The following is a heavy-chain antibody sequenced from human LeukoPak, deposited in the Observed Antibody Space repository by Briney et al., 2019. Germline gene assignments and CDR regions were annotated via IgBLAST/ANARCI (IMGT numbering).Heavy chain of an antibody. J-gene: IGHJ4*02. CDR2: IYYRGNT. Sequence: SETLSLTCTVSGDSISNYYWGWIRQLPGKGLEWVGYIYYRGNTYYNPSLKSRVSISLDTSKNQFSLKLSSVTAADTAVYYCARGSGGNPPGQFDYWGQGTLVTVSS. D-gene: IGHD4-23*01. V-gene: IGHV4-59*06. CDR1: GDSISNYY. CDR3: ARGSGGNPPGQFDY.